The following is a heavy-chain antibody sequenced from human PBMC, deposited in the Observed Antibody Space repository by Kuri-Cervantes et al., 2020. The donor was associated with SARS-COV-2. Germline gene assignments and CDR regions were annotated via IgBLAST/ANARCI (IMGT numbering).Heavy chain of an antibody. CDR2: IYYSGSA. CDR1: GGSLGSGDYY. V-gene: IGHV4-30-4*08. Sequence: SETLSLTCTVSGGSLGSGDYYWTWVRQPPGKGLEWIGNIYYSGSAFYNPSLKSRVTMSLDMSRSQFSLKLSSVIAAGTAVYYCARHGTGYDFWSGYYGEDYWGQGTLVTVSS. J-gene: IGHJ4*02. CDR3: ARHGTGYDFWSGYYGEDY. D-gene: IGHD3-3*01.